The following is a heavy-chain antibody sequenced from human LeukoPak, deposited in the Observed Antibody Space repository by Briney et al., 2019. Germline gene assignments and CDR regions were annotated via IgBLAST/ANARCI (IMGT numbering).Heavy chain of an antibody. V-gene: IGHV3-30*02. J-gene: IGHJ4*02. Sequence: GGSLILSCVASGLMFRNYGMHWVRQAPGKGLEWVTFIWYDGSHQYYIDSVKGRFTVSRDNAKSTLYLQMDSLRAEDTAVYYCATDRNEGKYYDYWGQGTLVTVSS. CDR3: ATDRNEGKYYDY. D-gene: IGHD2/OR15-2a*01. CDR2: IWYDGSHQ. CDR1: GLMFRNYG.